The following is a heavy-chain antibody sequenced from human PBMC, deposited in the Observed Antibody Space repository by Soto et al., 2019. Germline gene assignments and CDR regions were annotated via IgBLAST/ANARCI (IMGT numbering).Heavy chain of an antibody. J-gene: IGHJ6*02. D-gene: IGHD2-2*01. V-gene: IGHV1-69*13. CDR2: VIPIFGTA. Sequence: SVKVSCKASGGTFSSYASSWVRQAPGQGVEWMGGVIPIFGTANYAQKFQGRVTITADESTSTAYMELSSLRSEDTSVYYCARRGDCSSTSFQPYYYYYYGMDFWGQGTTVTVSS. CDR1: GGTFSSYA. CDR3: ARRGDCSSTSFQPYYYYYYGMDF.